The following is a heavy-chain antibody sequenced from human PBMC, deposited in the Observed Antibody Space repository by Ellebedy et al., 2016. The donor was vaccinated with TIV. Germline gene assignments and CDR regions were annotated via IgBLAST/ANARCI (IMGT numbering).Heavy chain of an antibody. D-gene: IGHD3-16*02. J-gene: IGHJ6*02. CDR1: GFTFDDYG. CDR3: ARDYHYYYYGMDV. Sequence: GESLKISCAASGFTFDDYGMSWVRQAPGKGLEWVSGINWNGGSTGYADSVKGRFTISRDNAKNSLYLQMNSLRAEDTALYYCARDYHYYYYGMDVWGQGTTVTVSS. CDR2: INWNGGST. V-gene: IGHV3-20*04.